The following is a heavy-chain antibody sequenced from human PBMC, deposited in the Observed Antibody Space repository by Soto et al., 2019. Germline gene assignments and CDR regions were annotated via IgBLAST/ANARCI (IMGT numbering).Heavy chain of an antibody. Sequence: LRFSSAASGFTFMSYAISWVRQAPGKRLEWVSAISGSGGSTYYADSVKGRFTISRDNSKNTLYLPMNSLRAEDTAVYYCARSVVVTANVDYWGQGTLVTVSS. J-gene: IGHJ4*02. CDR2: ISGSGGST. D-gene: IGHD2-21*02. V-gene: IGHV3-23*01. CDR1: GFTFMSYA. CDR3: ARSVVVTANVDY.